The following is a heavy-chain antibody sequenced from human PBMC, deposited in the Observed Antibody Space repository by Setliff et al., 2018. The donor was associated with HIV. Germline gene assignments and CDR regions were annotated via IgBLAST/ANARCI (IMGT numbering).Heavy chain of an antibody. CDR1: GGSISSGSYY. CDR3: SREGVPAAVMWFDP. D-gene: IGHD2-2*01. Sequence: SETLSLTCTVSGGSISSGSYYWSWIRQPAGKGLEWIGHIYTSGSTNYNPSLKSRVTISVDTSKNQFSLKLSSVTASDTAVYYCSREGVPAAVMWFDPWGQGTLVTVSS. V-gene: IGHV4-61*09. CDR2: IYTSGST. J-gene: IGHJ5*02.